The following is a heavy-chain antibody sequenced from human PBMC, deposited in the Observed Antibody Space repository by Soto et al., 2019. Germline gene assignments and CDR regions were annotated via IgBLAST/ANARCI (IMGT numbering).Heavy chain of an antibody. CDR3: ARHYGSGSYYKGPLDY. V-gene: IGHV4-39*07. CDR1: GGSISSSSYY. Sequence: QLQLQESGPGLVKPSETLSLTCTVSGGSISSSSYYWGWIRQPPGKGLEWIGSIYYSGSTNYNPSLKSRVTISVDTSKNQFSLKLSSVTAADTAVYYCARHYGSGSYYKGPLDYWGQGTLVTVSS. D-gene: IGHD3-10*01. J-gene: IGHJ4*02. CDR2: IYYSGST.